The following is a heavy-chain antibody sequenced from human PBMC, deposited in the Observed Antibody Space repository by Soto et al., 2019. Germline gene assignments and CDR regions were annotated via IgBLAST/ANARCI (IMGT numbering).Heavy chain of an antibody. D-gene: IGHD6-25*01. J-gene: IGHJ5*02. V-gene: IGHV5-51*01. CDR1: GYSFTSYW. CDR3: ARNANYHSGSDYNCFDT. CDR2: IYPGDSDT. Sequence: GESLKISCKGSGYSFTSYWIGWVRQMPGKGLEWMGIIYPGDSDTRYSPSFQGQVTISADKSISTAYLQWSSLKASDTAMYYCARNANYHSGSDYNCFDTWGQGTLVTVSS.